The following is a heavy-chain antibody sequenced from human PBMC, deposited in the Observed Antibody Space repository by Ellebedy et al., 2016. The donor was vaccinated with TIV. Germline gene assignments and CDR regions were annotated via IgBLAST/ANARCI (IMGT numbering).Heavy chain of an antibody. CDR3: ARPTNRPDCSGGSCYPDAFDI. CDR2: IKQDGSEK. J-gene: IGHJ3*02. Sequence: PGGSLRLSCAASGFTFSSYWMSWVRQAPGKGLEWVANIKQDGSEKYYVDSVKGRFTISRDNAKNSLYLQMNSLRAEDTAVYYCARPTNRPDCSGGSCYPDAFDIWGQGTMVTVSS. V-gene: IGHV3-7*04. D-gene: IGHD2-15*01. CDR1: GFTFSSYW.